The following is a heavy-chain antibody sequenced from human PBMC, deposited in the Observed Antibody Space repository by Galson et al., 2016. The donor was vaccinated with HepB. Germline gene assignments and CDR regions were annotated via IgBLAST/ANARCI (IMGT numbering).Heavy chain of an antibody. CDR1: GGSFSGYY. CDR2: MHYSGRT. Sequence: SETLSLTCAVDGGSFSGYYWSWIRQPPGKGVEWNGYMHYSGRTNTNPSLKSRVTISVDTSKNQFSLKLTSVTAADTAVYYCARSRGGAVFDIWGQGTLVTVSS. J-gene: IGHJ3*02. V-gene: IGHV4-34*11. D-gene: IGHD3-10*01. CDR3: ARSRGGAVFDI.